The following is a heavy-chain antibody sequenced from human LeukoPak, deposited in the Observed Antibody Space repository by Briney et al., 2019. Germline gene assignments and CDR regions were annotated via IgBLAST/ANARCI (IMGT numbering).Heavy chain of an antibody. Sequence: ASVKVSCKASCYIFINYGINWVRQAPGQGLEWMGWISPYNGNTNYAQKLQGRVTMTTDTSTSTAYMELRSLTSDDTAVYYCATHGTYCGGDCYSYFWGHGTLITVSS. J-gene: IGHJ4*01. CDR2: ISPYNGNT. D-gene: IGHD2-21*01. CDR1: CYIFINYG. V-gene: IGHV1-18*01. CDR3: ATHGTYCGGDCYSYF.